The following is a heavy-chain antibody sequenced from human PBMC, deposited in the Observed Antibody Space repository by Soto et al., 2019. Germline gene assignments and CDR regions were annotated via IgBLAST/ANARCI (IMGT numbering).Heavy chain of an antibody. V-gene: IGHV3-30*18. CDR2: ISHDGNNR. Sequence: QVQLVESGGGVVQPGRSLRLSCAASGFTFSRYGMHWVRQAPGKGLEWVARISHDGNNRFYADSVKGRFTISRDNSKDTLYLQVNSLTPEDTAVFYCAKEEYRGSSFDHWGQGALVTVSS. D-gene: IGHD1-26*01. J-gene: IGHJ4*02. CDR3: AKEEYRGSSFDH. CDR1: GFTFSRYG.